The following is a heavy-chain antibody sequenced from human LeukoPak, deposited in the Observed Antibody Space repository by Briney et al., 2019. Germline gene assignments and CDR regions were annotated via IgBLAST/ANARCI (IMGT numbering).Heavy chain of an antibody. Sequence: ASVKVSCKASGYTFSTYYMHWVRQAPGQGLEWMGLINPSGGSRSYAQKFQGRVTMTTDTSTSTAYMELRSLRSDDTAVYYCARGSGYIGDWGQGTLVTVSS. V-gene: IGHV1-46*01. CDR3: ARGSGYIGD. J-gene: IGHJ4*02. CDR2: INPSGGSR. D-gene: IGHD3-22*01. CDR1: GYTFSTYY.